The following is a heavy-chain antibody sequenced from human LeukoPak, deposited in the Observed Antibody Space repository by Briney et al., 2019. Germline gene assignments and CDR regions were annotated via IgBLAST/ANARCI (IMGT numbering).Heavy chain of an antibody. CDR3: ARVGSSPLRGAFDI. J-gene: IGHJ3*02. CDR1: GGSFSGYY. D-gene: IGHD6-13*01. CDR2: INHSGST. Sequence: PSETLSLTCAVYGGSFSGYYWSWIRQPPGKGLEWIGEINHSGSTNYNPSLKSRVTISVDTSKNQFSLKLSSVTAADTAVYYCARVGSSPLRGAFDIWGQGTMVTVSS. V-gene: IGHV4-34*01.